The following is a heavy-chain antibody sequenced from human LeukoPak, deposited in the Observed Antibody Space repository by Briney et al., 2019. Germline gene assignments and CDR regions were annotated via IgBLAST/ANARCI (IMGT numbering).Heavy chain of an antibody. D-gene: IGHD6-6*01. J-gene: IGHJ4*02. Sequence: SETLSLTCAVYGGSFSGYYWSWIRQPPGKGLEWIGEINHSGSTNYNPSLKSRVTISVDTSKNQFSLKLSSVTAADTAVYYCAREVGSSSSPDYWGQGTLVTVSS. CDR2: INHSGST. CDR1: GGSFSGYY. V-gene: IGHV4-34*01. CDR3: AREVGSSSSPDY.